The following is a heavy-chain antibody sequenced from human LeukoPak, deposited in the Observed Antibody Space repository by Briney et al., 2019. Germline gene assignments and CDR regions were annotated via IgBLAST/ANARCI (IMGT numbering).Heavy chain of an antibody. D-gene: IGHD6-13*01. CDR1: GGSFSGYY. V-gene: IGHV4-34*01. CDR2: INHSGST. CDR3: ARDASSWSIDY. J-gene: IGHJ4*02. Sequence: SETLSLTCAVYGGSFSGYYWGWIRQPPGKGLEWIGEINHSGSTNYNPSLKSRVTISVDTSKNQFSLKLSSVTAADTAVYYCARDASSWSIDYWGQGTLVTVSS.